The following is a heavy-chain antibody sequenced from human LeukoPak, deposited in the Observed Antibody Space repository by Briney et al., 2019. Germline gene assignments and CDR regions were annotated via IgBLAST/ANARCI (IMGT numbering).Heavy chain of an antibody. J-gene: IGHJ4*02. CDR1: GFTFSSYA. CDR3: AKVFTGDFWSGSFDY. V-gene: IGHV3-23*01. D-gene: IGHD3-3*01. Sequence: GGSLRLSCAASGFTFSSYAMSWVREAPGKGLEWVSAISGSGGSTYYADSVKGRFTISRDNSKNTLYLQMNSLRAEDTAVYYCAKVFTGDFWSGSFDYWGQGTLVTVSS. CDR2: ISGSGGST.